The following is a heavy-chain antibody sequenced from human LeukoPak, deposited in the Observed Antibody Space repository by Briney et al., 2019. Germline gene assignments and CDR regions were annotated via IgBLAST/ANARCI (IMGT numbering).Heavy chain of an antibody. V-gene: IGHV1-46*03. J-gene: IGHJ3*02. CDR2: INPSGGST. Sequence: ASVKVSCKASGYTFTSYYMHWVRQAPGQGLEWMGIINPSGGSTSYAQKFQGRVTMTRDMSTSTVYMELSSLRSEDTAVYYCAWATSSHDAFDIWGQGTMVTVSS. CDR3: AWATSSHDAFDI. CDR1: GYTFTSYY. D-gene: IGHD6-6*01.